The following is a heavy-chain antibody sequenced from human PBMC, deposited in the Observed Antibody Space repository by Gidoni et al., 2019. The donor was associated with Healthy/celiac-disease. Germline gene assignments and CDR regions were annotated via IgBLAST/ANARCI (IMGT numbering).Heavy chain of an antibody. D-gene: IGHD3-22*01. J-gene: IGHJ3*02. V-gene: IGHV3-21*01. CDR1: GFPLSSYS. CDR3: ARDRYYDSSTDAFDI. CDR2: ISSSSSYI. Sequence: EVRRVESGGALVKPGGSLTLPCAASGFPLSSYSMNWGRQAPGKGLEWVSSISSSSSYIYYADSVKGRFTISRDNAKNSLYLQMNSLRAEDTAVYYCARDRYYDSSTDAFDIWGQGTMVTVSS.